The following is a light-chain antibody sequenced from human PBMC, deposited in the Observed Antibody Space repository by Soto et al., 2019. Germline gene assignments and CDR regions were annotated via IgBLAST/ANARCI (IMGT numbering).Light chain of an antibody. V-gene: IGKV3-11*01. CDR3: QQCSNWPPIT. CDR1: QSVSIK. CDR2: DTS. J-gene: IGKJ5*01. Sequence: EMVMTQSPSTLSVSPGVRASVSCMSSQSVSIKLAWYQQKPGQAPRLLIYDTSTRATGIPARFSGSGSGTDFTLTISSLEPEDFAVYYCQQCSNWPPITFGQGTPLEVK.